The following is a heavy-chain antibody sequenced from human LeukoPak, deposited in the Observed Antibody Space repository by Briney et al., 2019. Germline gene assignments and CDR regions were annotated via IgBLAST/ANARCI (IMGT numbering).Heavy chain of an antibody. D-gene: IGHD5-24*01. Sequence: GGSLRLSCAASGFTFSSYSMNWVRQAPGKGLEWVSSISSSSSYIYYADSVKGRFTISRDNAKNSLYLQMNSLRAEDTAVYYCARDSGLQLPILPLSCWGQGTLVTVSS. CDR1: GFTFSSYS. V-gene: IGHV3-21*01. CDR3: ARDSGLQLPILPLSC. J-gene: IGHJ4*02. CDR2: ISSSSSYI.